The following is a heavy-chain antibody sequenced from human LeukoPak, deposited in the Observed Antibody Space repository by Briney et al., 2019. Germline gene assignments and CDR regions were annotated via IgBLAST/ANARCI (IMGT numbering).Heavy chain of an antibody. D-gene: IGHD3-3*01. CDR1: GYTFTGYY. CDR3: ARAFLVRDYFDY. CDR2: INPSSGDT. Sequence: GASVKVSCKTSGYTFTGYYIHWVRQAPGQGLEWMGWINPSSGDTDYAQKFQGRVTMTRDTSISTGYMELSRLRSDDTAVYYCARAFLVRDYFDYWGQGTLVTVPS. J-gene: IGHJ4*02. V-gene: IGHV1-2*02.